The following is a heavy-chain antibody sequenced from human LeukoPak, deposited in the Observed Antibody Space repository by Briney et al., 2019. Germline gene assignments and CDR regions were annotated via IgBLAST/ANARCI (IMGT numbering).Heavy chain of an antibody. J-gene: IGHJ3*02. D-gene: IGHD3-22*01. Sequence: GGSLRLSCAASGFNFSSYSMNWVRQAPGKGLEWVSYISRSSSTIYYADSVEGRFTISRDNAKKSLYLQMNSLRAEDTAVYYCARAIGYYYDSSGYPNDAFDIWGQGTMVTVSS. CDR1: GFNFSSYS. V-gene: IGHV3-48*01. CDR3: ARAIGYYYDSSGYPNDAFDI. CDR2: ISRSSSTI.